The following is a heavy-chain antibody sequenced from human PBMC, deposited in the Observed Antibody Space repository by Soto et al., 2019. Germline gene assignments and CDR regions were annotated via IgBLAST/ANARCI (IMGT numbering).Heavy chain of an antibody. CDR1: GYTFTGYY. D-gene: IGHD2-2*01. J-gene: IGHJ5*02. CDR2: INPNSGGT. V-gene: IGHV1-2*02. Sequence: QVQLVQSGAEVKKPGASVKVSCKASGYTFTGYYMHWVRQAPGQGLEWMGWINPNSGGTNYAQKLQGRVTMTRDTSISTAYMELSRLRSDDTAVYYCARDLAGSTSVTTHPYNWFDPWGQGTLVTVSS. CDR3: ARDLAGSTSVTTHPYNWFDP.